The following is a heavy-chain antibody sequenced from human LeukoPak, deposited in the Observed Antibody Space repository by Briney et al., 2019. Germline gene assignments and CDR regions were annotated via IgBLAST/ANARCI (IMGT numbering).Heavy chain of an antibody. CDR1: GFTFSSYS. CDR3: ARARGSGRLAYFDC. V-gene: IGHV3-21*01. CDR2: ISSSSSYI. J-gene: IGHJ4*02. Sequence: GGSLRLSCTASGFTFSSYSMNWVRQAPGKGLEWVSSISSSSSYIYYADSVKGRFTISRDNAKNSLYLQMNSLRAEDTAVYYCARARGSGRLAYFDCWGQGTLVTVSS. D-gene: IGHD6-19*01.